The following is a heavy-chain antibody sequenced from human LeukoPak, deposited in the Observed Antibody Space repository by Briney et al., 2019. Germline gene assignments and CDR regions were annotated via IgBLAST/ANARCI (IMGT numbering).Heavy chain of an antibody. CDR2: ISSNSRTI. D-gene: IGHD3-10*02. Sequence: GGSLRLSCAVSGFTFSTYAMNWVRQAPGKGLEWVSYISSNSRTIYYADSVKGRFTISRDNAKNSLYLQMNSLRAEDTAVYYCAELGITMIGGVWGKGTTVTISS. V-gene: IGHV3-48*04. CDR1: GFTFSTYA. CDR3: AELGITMIGGV. J-gene: IGHJ6*04.